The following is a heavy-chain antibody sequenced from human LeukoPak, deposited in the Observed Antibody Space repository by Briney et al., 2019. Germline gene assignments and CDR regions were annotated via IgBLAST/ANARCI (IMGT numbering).Heavy chain of an antibody. V-gene: IGHV3-64*01. CDR1: GFTFSSYA. CDR2: ISSNGGST. J-gene: IGHJ6*03. CDR3: ARNLDFWTGYYMDV. D-gene: IGHD3-3*01. Sequence: PGGSLRLSCAASGFTFSSYAMHWVRQAPGKGLEYVSAISSNGGSTYYANSVKGRFTISRDNSKNTLYLQMGSLRAEDMAVYYCARNLDFWTGYYMDVWGKGTTVTVSS.